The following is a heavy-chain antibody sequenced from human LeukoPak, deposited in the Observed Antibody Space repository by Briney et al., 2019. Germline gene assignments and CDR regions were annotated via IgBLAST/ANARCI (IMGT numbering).Heavy chain of an antibody. V-gene: IGHV3-21*01. J-gene: IGHJ4*02. Sequence: PGGSLRLSCAASGFTFSSYSVNWVRQAPGKGLEWVSSISSSSSYIYYAYSVKGRFTISRDNAKNSLYLQMNSLRAEDTAVYYCARHSSSWYGIDYWGQGTLVTVSS. CDR3: ARHSSSWYGIDY. D-gene: IGHD6-13*01. CDR2: ISSSSSYI. CDR1: GFTFSSYS.